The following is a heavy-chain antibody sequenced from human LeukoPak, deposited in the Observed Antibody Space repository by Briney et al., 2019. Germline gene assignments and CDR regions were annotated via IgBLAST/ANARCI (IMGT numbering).Heavy chain of an antibody. Sequence: GRSLRLSCAASGFTFSSYGMHWVRQAPGKGLEWVAVISYDGSNKYYADSVKGRFTISRDNSKNTLYLQMNSLRAEDTAVYYCANGIQLWFLTVDHGMDVWGQGTTVTVSS. CDR1: GFTFSSYG. CDR2: ISYDGSNK. CDR3: ANGIQLWFLTVDHGMDV. D-gene: IGHD5-18*01. V-gene: IGHV3-30*18. J-gene: IGHJ6*02.